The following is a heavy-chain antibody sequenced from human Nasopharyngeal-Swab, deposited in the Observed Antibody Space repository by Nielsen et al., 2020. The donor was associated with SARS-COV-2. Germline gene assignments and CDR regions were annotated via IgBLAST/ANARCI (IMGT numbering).Heavy chain of an antibody. V-gene: IGHV6-1*01. CDR3: ASFAQGSPSLY. CDR2: TYYRSQWYN. CDR1: GDSVSSTIAA. J-gene: IGHJ4*02. Sequence: SQTLSLTCAISGDSVSSTIAAWHWIRQSPSRGLEWLGRTYYRSQWYNDYAVSVRSRIPISPDISKNQFSLHLNSVTPEDTAVYYCASFAQGSPSLYWGQGILVTVSS.